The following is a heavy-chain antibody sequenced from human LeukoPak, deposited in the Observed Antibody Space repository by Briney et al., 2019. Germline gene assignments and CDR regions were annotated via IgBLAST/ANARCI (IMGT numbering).Heavy chain of an antibody. CDR2: ISSDGGST. CDR1: RFTFSSYA. CDR3: AKDINYDSTRNAFDI. D-gene: IGHD3-22*01. Sequence: GGSLRLSCAASRFTFSSYAMHWVRQAPGKGLEYLSSISSDGGSTYYANSVKGRFTISRDNSKNTLYLQMNSLRAEDTALYYCAKDINYDSTRNAFDIWGQGTMVTVSS. J-gene: IGHJ3*02. V-gene: IGHV3-64*01.